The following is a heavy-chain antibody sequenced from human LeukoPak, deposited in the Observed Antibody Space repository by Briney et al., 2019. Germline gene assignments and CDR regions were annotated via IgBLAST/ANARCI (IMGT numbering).Heavy chain of an antibody. CDR2: ISANDGNT. Sequence: GASVKVSCKASGGTFSSYAISWVRQAPGQGLEWMGWISANDGNTDYPQKLQGRVTMTTDTSTSTAYMELRSLRSDDTAVYYCARESRVTRKDYWGQGTLVTVSS. V-gene: IGHV1-18*01. CDR1: GGTFSSYA. D-gene: IGHD3-10*01. CDR3: ARESRVTRKDY. J-gene: IGHJ4*02.